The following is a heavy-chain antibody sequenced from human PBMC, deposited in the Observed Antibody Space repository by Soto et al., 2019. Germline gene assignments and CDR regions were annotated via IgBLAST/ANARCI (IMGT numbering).Heavy chain of an antibody. Sequence: SETLSLTCTVSGGSISSYYWSWIRQPPGKGLEWIGYIYYTGSTNYNPSLKSRVTISVDTSKNQFSLSLTSVTAADTAVYYCARNSGGYKGFNFPSGGQGALVTVPS. CDR3: ARNSGGYKGFNFPS. V-gene: IGHV4-59*08. D-gene: IGHD3-10*01. J-gene: IGHJ4*02. CDR2: IYYTGST. CDR1: GGSISSYY.